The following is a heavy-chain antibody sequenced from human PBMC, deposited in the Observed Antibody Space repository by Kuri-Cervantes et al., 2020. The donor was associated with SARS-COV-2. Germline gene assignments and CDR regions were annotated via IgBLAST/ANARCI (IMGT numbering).Heavy chain of an antibody. J-gene: IGHJ6*02. D-gene: IGHD6-6*01. CDR3: ARFQSSRGKPYYYYGMDV. Sequence: LETLSLTCTVSGGSISSSSYYWGWIRQPPGKGLEWIGSIYYSGSTYYNPSLKSRVTISVDTSKNQFSLKLSSVTAADTAVYYCARFQSSRGKPYYYYGMDVWGQGTTVTVSS. CDR1: GGSISSSSYY. V-gene: IGHV4-39*01. CDR2: IYYSGST.